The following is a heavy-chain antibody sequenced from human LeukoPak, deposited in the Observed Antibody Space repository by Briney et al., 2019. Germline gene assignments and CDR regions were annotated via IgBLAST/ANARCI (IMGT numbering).Heavy chain of an antibody. J-gene: IGHJ4*02. V-gene: IGHV1-46*01. CDR3: ARTVTTSSYYYEY. CDR1: GYTFTTYY. D-gene: IGHD4-17*01. CDR2: ISSYDGIT. Sequence: ATVKVSCKASGYTFTTYYLLWVRQAPGQGLEWMGTISSYDGITSYAQKFQGRVTMTRATSTSTVYMELRSLRFDDTAVYYCARTVTTSSYYYEYRGQGNLVTVSS.